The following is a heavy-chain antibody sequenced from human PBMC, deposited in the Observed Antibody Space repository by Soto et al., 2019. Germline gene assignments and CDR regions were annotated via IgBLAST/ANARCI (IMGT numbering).Heavy chain of an antibody. CDR3: ARDRFPLVDYYYGMDV. D-gene: IGHD2-8*02. J-gene: IGHJ6*02. Sequence: GGSLRLSCAASGFNFRNYVMHWVRQAPGKGLEWVAVISYDGRNKYYADSVKGRFTISRDNSKKTLHLQMNSLRVEDTAVYYCARDRFPLVDYYYGMDVWGQGTTVTVSS. CDR1: GFNFRNYV. CDR2: ISYDGRNK. V-gene: IGHV3-30*04.